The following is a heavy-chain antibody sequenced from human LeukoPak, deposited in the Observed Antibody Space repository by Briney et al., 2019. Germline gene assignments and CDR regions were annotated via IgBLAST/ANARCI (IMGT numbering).Heavy chain of an antibody. V-gene: IGHV4-39*01. CDR2: IYYSGST. J-gene: IGHJ5*02. CDR1: GVSISSSSYY. D-gene: IGHD3-9*01. CDR3: ARGPYDILTGYNWFDP. Sequence: SETLSLTCTVSGVSISSSSYYWGRLRQPPGKGLEWFVSIYYSGSTYYNPSLNSRVTISVDTSKNQFSLKLSSVTAADTAVYYCARGPYDILTGYNWFDPWGQGTLVTVSS.